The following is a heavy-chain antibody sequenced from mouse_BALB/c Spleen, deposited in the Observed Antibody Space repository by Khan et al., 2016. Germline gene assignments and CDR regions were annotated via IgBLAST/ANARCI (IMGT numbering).Heavy chain of an antibody. D-gene: IGHD2-10*02. V-gene: IGHV9-3-1*01. Sequence: QIQLVQSGPELKKPGETVKISCKAFGYPFTKYGMNWVKQAPGEGLKWMGWINTYTGKPTYADDFKGRFAISLDTSANTGYLQINNLNNEDTATFFCARQDKYVGWAYYVDYWGQGTTLTFSS. CDR3: ARQDKYVGWAYYVDY. CDR2: INTYTGKP. J-gene: IGHJ2*01. CDR1: GYPFTKYG.